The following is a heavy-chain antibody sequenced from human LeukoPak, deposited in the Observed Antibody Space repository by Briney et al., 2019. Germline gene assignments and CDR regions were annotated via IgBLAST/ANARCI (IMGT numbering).Heavy chain of an antibody. CDR1: GGSISSYY. CDR2: IYYSGST. Sequence: SETLSLTCTVSGGSISSYYWSWFRQPPGEGLEWIGYIYYSGSTNYNPSLKSRVTISVDTSKNQFSLKLSSVTAADTAVYYCARVAGTGSFDYWGQGTLVTVSS. CDR3: ARVAGTGSFDY. V-gene: IGHV4-59*01. D-gene: IGHD3/OR15-3a*01. J-gene: IGHJ4*02.